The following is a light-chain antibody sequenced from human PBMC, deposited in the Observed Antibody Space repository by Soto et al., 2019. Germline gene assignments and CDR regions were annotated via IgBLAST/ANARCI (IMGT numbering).Light chain of an antibody. Sequence: DIQMTQSPSTLSASVGDRVTIPRRASQSISSWLAWYQQKPGKAPNLLIYKASSLESGVPSRFSGSGSGTDFTLTISRLEPEDSAVYYCQQYGSSPWTFGQGTKVDIK. CDR2: KAS. J-gene: IGKJ1*01. CDR1: QSISSW. CDR3: QQYGSSPWT. V-gene: IGKV1-5*03.